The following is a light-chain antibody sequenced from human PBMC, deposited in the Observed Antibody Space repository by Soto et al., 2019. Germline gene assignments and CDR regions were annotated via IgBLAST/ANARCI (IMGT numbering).Light chain of an antibody. J-gene: IGKJ1*01. V-gene: IGKV3-15*01. Sequence: EIVMTQSPATLSVSPGERATLSCRASQSVSSDLAWYQQKPGQAPRLLIYGASTRATGIPARFSGSGSGTEFNLTISSLQSEDFAVYYCQQDYNLPWTFGHGTKVDI. CDR3: QQDYNLPWT. CDR2: GAS. CDR1: QSVSSD.